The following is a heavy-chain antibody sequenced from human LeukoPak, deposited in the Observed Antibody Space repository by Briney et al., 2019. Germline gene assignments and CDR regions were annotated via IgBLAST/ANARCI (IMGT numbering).Heavy chain of an antibody. V-gene: IGHV3-30*18. D-gene: IGHD3/OR15-3a*01. CDR1: GFSFSTLS. CDR3: AKDLGLSGPVFDY. CDR2: ISYDGVNK. J-gene: IGHJ4*02. Sequence: GGSLRLSCAASGFSFSTLSMHWVRQAPGKGLEWVAVISYDGVNKYFADSVMGRFTISRDNSQNTLHLQMSSLRPEDTAVYYCAKDLGLSGPVFDYWGQGTLVTVSS.